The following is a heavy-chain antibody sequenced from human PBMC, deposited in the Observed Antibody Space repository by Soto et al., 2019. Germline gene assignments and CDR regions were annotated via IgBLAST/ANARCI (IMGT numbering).Heavy chain of an antibody. CDR3: ARERTSKGGMDI. CDR2: IISGGTRA. J-gene: IGHJ6*02. CDR1: GFTFSSDW. V-gene: IGHV3-74*01. Sequence: QPGGSLRLSCAASGFTFSSDWMNWVRQSPGKGLEWVSRIISGGTRATYADFVKGRFTITRDNAKNTLYLQMHSLTADDTAVYYCARERTSKGGMDIWGQGTTVTVSS.